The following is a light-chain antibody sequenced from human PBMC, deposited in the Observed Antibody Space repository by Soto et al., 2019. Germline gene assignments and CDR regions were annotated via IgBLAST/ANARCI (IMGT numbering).Light chain of an antibody. J-gene: IGKJ1*01. CDR2: GAS. V-gene: IGKV1-5*01. Sequence: DIQMTQSPYTLSASVGDRVTITCRASQSISTSLAWYQQKPGKAPNLLISGASSLESVVPSRFSGSESETEFTLTTSSLQPDDFASYYCQQYYTYSTFGQGTKVDIK. CDR1: QSISTS. CDR3: QQYYTYST.